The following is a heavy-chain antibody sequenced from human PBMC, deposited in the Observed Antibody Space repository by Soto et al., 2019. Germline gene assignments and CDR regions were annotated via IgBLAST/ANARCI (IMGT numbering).Heavy chain of an antibody. J-gene: IGHJ4*02. CDR2: ISSSSSTI. CDR1: GFTFSSYS. CDR3: ARGLYYYDSRGYWGY. Sequence: GGFLRLSCAASGFTFSSYSMNWVRQAPGKGLEWVSYISSSSSTIYYADSVKGRFTISRDNAKNSLYLQMNSLRDEDTAVYYCARGLYYYDSRGYWGYWGQGTLVTVSS. V-gene: IGHV3-48*02. D-gene: IGHD3-22*01.